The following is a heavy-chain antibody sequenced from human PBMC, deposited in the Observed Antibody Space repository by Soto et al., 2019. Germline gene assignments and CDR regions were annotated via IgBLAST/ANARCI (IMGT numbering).Heavy chain of an antibody. CDR2: ISAYNGNT. V-gene: IGHV1-18*04. CDR3: ARGTYYYDSSGYYYMDY. CDR1: GYTFTSYG. Sequence: QVQLVQSGAEVKKPGASVKVSCKASGYTFTSYGISWVRQAPGQGLGRMGWISAYNGNTNYAQKLQGRVTMTTDTSTSTAYMELRSLRSDDTAVYYCARGTYYYDSSGYYYMDYWGQGTLVTVSS. D-gene: IGHD3-22*01. J-gene: IGHJ4*02.